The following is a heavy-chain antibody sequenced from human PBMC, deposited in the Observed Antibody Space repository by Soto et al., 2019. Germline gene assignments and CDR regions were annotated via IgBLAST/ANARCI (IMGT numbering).Heavy chain of an antibody. J-gene: IGHJ4*02. CDR2: IIPILGIA. CDR1: GGTFSSYT. Sequence: VKVSCKASGGTFSSYTISWVRQAPGQGLEWMGRIIPILGIANYAQKFQGRVTITADKSTSTAYMELSSLRSEDTAVYYCARDSGWQLFFHYWGQGTLVTVSS. V-gene: IGHV1-69*04. CDR3: ARDSGWQLFFHY. D-gene: IGHD3-22*01.